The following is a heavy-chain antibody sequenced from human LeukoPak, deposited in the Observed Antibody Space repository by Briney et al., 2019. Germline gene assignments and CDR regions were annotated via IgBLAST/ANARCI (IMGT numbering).Heavy chain of an antibody. V-gene: IGHV4-34*01. Sequence: SETLSLTCAVYGGSFSGYYWSWIRQPPGEGLEWIGEINHSGSTNYNPSLKSRVTISVDTSKNQFSLKLSSVTAADTAVYYCARDTQVGARVGNWFDPWGQGTLVTVSS. CDR3: ARDTQVGARVGNWFDP. CDR1: GGSFSGYY. CDR2: INHSGST. D-gene: IGHD1-26*01. J-gene: IGHJ5*02.